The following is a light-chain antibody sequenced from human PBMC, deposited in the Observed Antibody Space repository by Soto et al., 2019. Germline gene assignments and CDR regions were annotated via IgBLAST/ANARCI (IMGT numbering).Light chain of an antibody. CDR1: QNINSH. Sequence: DIQMTQSPSSLSASVGDRVTITCRASQNINSHLDWYQQKPGKVPRVLISAASTLQAGAPSRFSGSGSGAEFTLTITNLQPEDIATYYCQKAYTAPYTFGQGTKLEIK. V-gene: IGKV1-27*01. J-gene: IGKJ2*01. CDR2: AAS. CDR3: QKAYTAPYT.